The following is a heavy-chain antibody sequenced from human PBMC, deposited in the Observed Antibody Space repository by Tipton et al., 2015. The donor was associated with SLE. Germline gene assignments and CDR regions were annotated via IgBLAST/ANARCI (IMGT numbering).Heavy chain of an antibody. D-gene: IGHD3-9*01. V-gene: IGHV3-30*03. J-gene: IGHJ1*01. CDR2: FSYDGTSK. CDR3: ARIHYDIWSTRDFYGLEF. CDR1: CV. Sequence: CVTHWVRKAPGRGPEWVAAFSYDGTSKFYAGSVKGRFTISRDNSKDTLYLQMNSLRPEDTAEFYCARIHYDIWSTRDFYGLEFWGWVTTVTVSS.